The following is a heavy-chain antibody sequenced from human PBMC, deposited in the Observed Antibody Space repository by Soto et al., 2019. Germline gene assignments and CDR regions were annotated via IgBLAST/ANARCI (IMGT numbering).Heavy chain of an antibody. CDR3: AKDGDFYDFVIGYYLPGSYFDF. V-gene: IGHV3-23*01. Sequence: PGGSLRLSCAASGFIFNNYAMSWVRQAPGKGLEWVSFISAGGGSQNYADSVKGRFTISRDNSKNMVYLQMSSLRAEDTAVYYCAKDGDFYDFVIGYYLPGSYFDFWGQGTPVTVSS. CDR2: ISAGGGSQ. J-gene: IGHJ4*02. D-gene: IGHD3-3*01. CDR1: GFIFNNYA.